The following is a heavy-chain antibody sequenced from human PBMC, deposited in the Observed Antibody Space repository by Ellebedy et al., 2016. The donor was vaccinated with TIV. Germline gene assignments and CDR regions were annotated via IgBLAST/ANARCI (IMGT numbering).Heavy chain of an antibody. CDR2: ISAYNGNT. CDR1: GYTFTNYG. CDR3: ARDDYYHSSGYYYFY. D-gene: IGHD3-22*01. J-gene: IGHJ4*02. V-gene: IGHV1-18*04. Sequence: ASVKVSCKASGYTFTNYGISWVRQAPGQGLEWMGWISAYNGNTDYAQKLQGRVTMTTDTSTSTAYMELRNLRSDDTAVYYCARDDYYHSSGYYYFYWGQGTLVTVSS.